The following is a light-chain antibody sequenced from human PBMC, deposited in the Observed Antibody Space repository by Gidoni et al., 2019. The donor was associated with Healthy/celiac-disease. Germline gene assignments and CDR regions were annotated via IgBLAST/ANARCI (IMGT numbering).Light chain of an antibody. V-gene: IGKV3-15*01. J-gene: IGKJ1*01. CDR1: QSVSSN. CDR3: QQYNNWPSWT. CDR2: GAS. Sequence: PATLSVSPGDRATLSCRASQSVSSNLAWYQQKPGQAPRLLIYGASTRATGIPARFSGSGSGTEFTLTISSLQSEDFAVYYCQQYNNWPSWTFGQGTKVEIK.